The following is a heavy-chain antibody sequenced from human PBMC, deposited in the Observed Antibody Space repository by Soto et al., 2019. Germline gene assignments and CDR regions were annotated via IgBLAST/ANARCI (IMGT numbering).Heavy chain of an antibody. V-gene: IGHV1-69*06. D-gene: IGHD4-17*01. Sequence: QVLLLQSGSEVKKAGSSVKVSCKASGDAFKSYAIHWVRQAPGQGLEYMGRIIPSYDRTKYAQKFQGRLTLTADMYTSTVYMELSSLRSEDTGVYYCARDPTNDYGDDTFDYWGQGTKVIVSS. CDR1: GDAFKSYA. CDR3: ARDPTNDYGDDTFDY. J-gene: IGHJ4*02. CDR2: IIPSYDRT.